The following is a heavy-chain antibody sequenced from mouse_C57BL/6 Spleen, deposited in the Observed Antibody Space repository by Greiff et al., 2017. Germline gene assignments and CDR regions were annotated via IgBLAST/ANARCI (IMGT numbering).Heavy chain of an antibody. CDR2: IYPGSGST. Sequence: VKLMESGAELVKPGASVKMSCKASGYTFTSYWITWVKQRPGQGLEWIGDIYPGSGSTNYNEKFKSKATLTVDTSSSTAYMQLSSLTSEDSAVYYCARGGDGYYPLFDYWGQGTTLTVSS. J-gene: IGHJ2*01. CDR1: GYTFTSYW. D-gene: IGHD2-3*01. CDR3: ARGGDGYYPLFDY. V-gene: IGHV1-55*01.